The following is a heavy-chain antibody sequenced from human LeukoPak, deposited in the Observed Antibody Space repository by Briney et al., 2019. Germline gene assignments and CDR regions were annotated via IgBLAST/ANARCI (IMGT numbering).Heavy chain of an antibody. CDR1: GGSISSYY. CDR2: IYAGGGT. J-gene: IGHJ4*02. CDR3: ARRYSSSWYFDY. V-gene: IGHV4-4*07. Sequence: SETLSLTCTVSGGSISSYYWSWIRQPAGKGLEWIGRIYAGGGTNYNPSLKSRVTMSVDTSKNQFSLKLSSVTAADTAVYYCARRYSSSWYFDYWGQGTLVTVSS. D-gene: IGHD6-13*01.